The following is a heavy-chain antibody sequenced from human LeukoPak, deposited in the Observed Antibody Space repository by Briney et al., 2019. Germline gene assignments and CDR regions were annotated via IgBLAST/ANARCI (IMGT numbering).Heavy chain of an antibody. J-gene: IGHJ4*02. CDR1: GFTFSSYA. V-gene: IGHV3-30*04. Sequence: PGGPLRLSCAASGFTFSSYAMHWVRQAPGKGLEWVAVISYDGSNKYYADSVKGRFTISRDNSKNTLYLQMNSLRAEDTAVYYCATRSSASRRAFDYWGQGTLVTVSS. CDR3: ATRSSASRRAFDY. CDR2: ISYDGSNK. D-gene: IGHD6-19*01.